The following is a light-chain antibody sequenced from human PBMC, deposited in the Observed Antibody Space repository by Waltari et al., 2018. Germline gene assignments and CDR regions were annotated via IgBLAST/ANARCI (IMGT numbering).Light chain of an antibody. Sequence: QSALTQPPSASGSPGQSVTISCTRTSSDIGGYNYVSWYQQHPGKAPKLMLYEVSRRPSGAPDRFAGSKSGNTAPLTVSGLQADDEADYYCSSYAGNNKLVFGGGTKLTVL. J-gene: IGLJ3*02. CDR1: SSDIGGYNY. CDR3: SSYAGNNKLV. CDR2: EVS. V-gene: IGLV2-8*01.